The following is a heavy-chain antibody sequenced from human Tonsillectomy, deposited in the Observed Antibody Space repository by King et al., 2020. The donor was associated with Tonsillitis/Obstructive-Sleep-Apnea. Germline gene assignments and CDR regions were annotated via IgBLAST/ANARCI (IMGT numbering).Heavy chain of an antibody. CDR3: ARHRGYCSSTSCKYNWFDP. CDR1: GGSISSSSYY. Sequence: LQLQESGPGLVKPSETLSLTCTVSGGSISSSSYYWGWIRQPPGKGLEWIGSIYYSGSTYHNPSLKSRVTISAATSKNQFSLKLNSVTAAGTAVYYCARHRGYCSSTSCKYNWFDPWGQGTLVTVSS. D-gene: IGHD2-2*01. J-gene: IGHJ5*02. V-gene: IGHV4-39*01. CDR2: IYYSGST.